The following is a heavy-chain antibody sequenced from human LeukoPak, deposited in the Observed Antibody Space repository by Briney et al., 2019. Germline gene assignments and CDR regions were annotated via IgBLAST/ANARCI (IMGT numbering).Heavy chain of an antibody. V-gene: IGHV3-23*01. Sequence: GGSLRLSCAASGFTFSSYAMSWVRQAPGKGLEWVLAISGSGGSTYYADSVKGRFTISRDNSKNTLYLQMNSLRAEDTAVYYCAKDGRIAVAGTDQELDYWGQGTLVTVSS. J-gene: IGHJ4*02. CDR1: GFTFSSYA. CDR2: ISGSGGST. D-gene: IGHD6-19*01. CDR3: AKDGRIAVAGTDQELDY.